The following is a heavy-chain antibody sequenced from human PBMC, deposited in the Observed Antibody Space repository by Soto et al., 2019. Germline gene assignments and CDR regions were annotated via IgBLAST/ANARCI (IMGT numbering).Heavy chain of an antibody. CDR3: AKGRPPANKTPPPYCAMEV. CDR2: ISYDGNNK. CDR1: GFTFYTYD. V-gene: IGHV3-30*18. J-gene: IGHJ6*04. Sequence: GGSLRLSCTASGFTFYTYDMHWVRQAPGKGLERVAFISYDGNNKYYADSVKGRFTVSRDNSKNTLYLQMNSLRAEDTALYYCAKGRPPANKTPPPYCAMEVGGKGTSVT. D-gene: IGHD2-2*01.